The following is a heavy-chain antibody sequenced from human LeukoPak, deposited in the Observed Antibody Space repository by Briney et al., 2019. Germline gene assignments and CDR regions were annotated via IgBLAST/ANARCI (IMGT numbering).Heavy chain of an antibody. J-gene: IGHJ4*02. CDR2: ISSSGSTI. CDR3: AKKWDVDTAMVWKIYYYFDY. Sequence: GGSLRLSCAASGFTFSDYYMSWIRQAPGKGLEWVSYISSSGSTIYYADSVKGRFTISRDNSKNTLYLQMNSLRAEDTAVYYCAKKWDVDTAMVWKIYYYFDYWGQGTLVTVSS. D-gene: IGHD5-18*01. CDR1: GFTFSDYY. V-gene: IGHV3-11*04.